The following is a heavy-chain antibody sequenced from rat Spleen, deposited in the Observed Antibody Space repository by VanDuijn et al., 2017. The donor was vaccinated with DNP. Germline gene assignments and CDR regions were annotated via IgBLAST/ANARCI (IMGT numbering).Heavy chain of an antibody. Sequence: EVHLVESGGGLVQPGRSLKLSCTISGFTFSNYYMAWVRQAPKKGLKWVAYISYDGGSTYYRDSVKGRFTISRNNAESSLYLQMGSLKSEDTATYYCAREQHYHFDYWGQGVMVTVSS. V-gene: IGHV5-20*01. D-gene: IGHD1-4*01. CDR1: GFTFSNYY. J-gene: IGHJ2*01. CDR3: AREQHYHFDY. CDR2: ISYDGGST.